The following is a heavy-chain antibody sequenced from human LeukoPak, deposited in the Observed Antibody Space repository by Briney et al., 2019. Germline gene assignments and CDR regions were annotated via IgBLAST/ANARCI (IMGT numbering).Heavy chain of an antibody. V-gene: IGHV3-23*01. CDR3: AKDSPDIVVVVAAREYYFDY. J-gene: IGHJ4*02. Sequence: SGGSLRLSCAASGFTFSSYAMSWVRQAPGKGLEWVSAISGSGGSTYYADSVKGRFTISRDNSKNTLYLQMSSLRAEDTAVYYCAKDSPDIVVVVAAREYYFDYWGQGTLVTVSS. CDR2: ISGSGGST. D-gene: IGHD2-15*01. CDR1: GFTFSSYA.